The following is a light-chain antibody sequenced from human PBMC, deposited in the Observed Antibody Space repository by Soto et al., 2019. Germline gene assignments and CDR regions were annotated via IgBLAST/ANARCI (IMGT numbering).Light chain of an antibody. V-gene: IGLV1-40*01. CDR3: QSYDTSLSGHVV. Sequence: QLVLTQPPSVSGALGQRVTISCTGSSSNIGAGFDVHWYHHLPGPAPKLLIYGNSARPSWIPDRFSASKSGTSASLAITGLQAEDEANYYCQSYDTSLSGHVVFGGGTKVTVL. CDR2: GNS. J-gene: IGLJ2*01. CDR1: SSNIGAGFD.